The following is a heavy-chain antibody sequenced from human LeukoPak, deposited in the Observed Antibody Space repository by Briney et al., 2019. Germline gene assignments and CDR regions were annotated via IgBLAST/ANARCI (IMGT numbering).Heavy chain of an antibody. CDR3: ARAVMDGDYVVDWLDP. J-gene: IGHJ5*02. CDR2: ISGSGGST. CDR1: GFTFSSYA. Sequence: GGSLRLSCAASGFTFSSYAMRRVRQAPGKGLEWVSAISGSGGSTYYADSVKGRFTISRDNAKNSLCLQMNSLRAADTAVYYCARAVMDGDYVVDWLDPWGLGTLVTVSS. D-gene: IGHD4-17*01. V-gene: IGHV3-23*01.